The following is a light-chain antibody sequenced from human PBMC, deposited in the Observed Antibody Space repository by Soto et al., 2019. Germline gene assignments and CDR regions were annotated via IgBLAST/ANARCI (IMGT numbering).Light chain of an antibody. J-gene: IGLJ1*01. CDR1: SSDVGGYDY. Sequence: QAVRTPPPSVSGSPGQSVTISCTGTSSDVGGYDYVSWYQQRPGKAPKLLIYDVTKRPSGVPDRFSGSKSGNTASLTISGLQAEDEADFYCCSYGGSFPYVFGTGTKVTVL. CDR3: CSYGGSFPYV. V-gene: IGLV2-11*01. CDR2: DVT.